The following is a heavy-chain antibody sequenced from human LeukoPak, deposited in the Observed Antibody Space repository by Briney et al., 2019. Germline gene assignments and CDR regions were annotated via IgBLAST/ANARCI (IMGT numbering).Heavy chain of an antibody. V-gene: IGHV4-59*08. CDR2: IYYSGST. Sequence: SETLSLTCTVSGGSISSYYWSWIRQPPGKVLEWIGYIYYSGSTNYNPSLKSRVTISVDTSKNQFSLKLSSVTAADTAVYYWARLPYCSSTSCPSLDVWGQGTTVTVSS. D-gene: IGHD2-2*01. CDR3: ARLPYCSSTSCPSLDV. J-gene: IGHJ6*02. CDR1: GGSISSYY.